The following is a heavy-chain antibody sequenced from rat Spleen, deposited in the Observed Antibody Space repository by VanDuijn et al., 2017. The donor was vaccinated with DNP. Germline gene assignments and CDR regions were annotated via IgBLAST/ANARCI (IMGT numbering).Heavy chain of an antibody. D-gene: IGHD1-6*01. CDR3: AQGNIQRMTLPYFDY. V-gene: IGHV5S23*01. J-gene: IGHJ2*01. Sequence: EVQLVESGGGLVQPGRSLKLSCAASGFTFSDYAMAWVRQAPKKGLEWLAYISPSGGSTHYRDSVKGRFTISRDNAKSTLSLQMDSLRSEDTATYYCAQGNIQRMTLPYFDYWGQGVMVTVSS. CDR2: ISPSGGST. CDR1: GFTFSDYA.